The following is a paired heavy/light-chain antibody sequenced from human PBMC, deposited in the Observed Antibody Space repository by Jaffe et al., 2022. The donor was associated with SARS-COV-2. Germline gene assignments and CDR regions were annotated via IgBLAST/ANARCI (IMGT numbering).Light chain of an antibody. Sequence: DIQMTQSPSSLSAFVGDRVTITCRASQSISSFLNWYQQKPGKAPRLLIYVASSLQSGVPSRFSGSGSGTDFTLTISSLQPEDFATYYCQQSYSTPRTFGQGTKVEIK. CDR3: QQSYSTPRT. J-gene: IGKJ1*01. CDR2: VAS. CDR1: QSISSF. V-gene: IGKV1-39*01.
Heavy chain of an antibody. CDR3: ARVSLIVATIFSPRTKNWFDL. Sequence: QVQLQQWGAGLLKPSETLSLTCAVYGGSFSDYYWSWIRQPPGKGLEWIGEINHSGSTNYNPSLKSRVSISVDTSKNQFSLKLSSVTAADTAVYYCARVSLIVATIFSPRTKNWFDLWGQGTLVTVSS. CDR1: GGSFSDYY. V-gene: IGHV4-34*01. CDR2: INHSGST. D-gene: IGHD5-12*01. J-gene: IGHJ5*02.